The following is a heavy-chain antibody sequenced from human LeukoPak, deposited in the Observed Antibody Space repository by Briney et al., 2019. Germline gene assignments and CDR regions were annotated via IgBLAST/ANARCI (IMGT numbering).Heavy chain of an antibody. D-gene: IGHD2-21*01. CDR2: ISGSSSYI. CDR1: GFTFSSYA. V-gene: IGHV3-21*01. J-gene: IGHJ4*02. Sequence: KPGGSLRLSCAASGFTFSSYAMSWVRQAPGKGLEWVSSISGSSSYIYYADSVQGRFTISRDNAKNSLYLQMNSLRAEDTAVYYCARGGGYCGGDCYGIDYWGQGALVTVSS. CDR3: ARGGGYCGGDCYGIDY.